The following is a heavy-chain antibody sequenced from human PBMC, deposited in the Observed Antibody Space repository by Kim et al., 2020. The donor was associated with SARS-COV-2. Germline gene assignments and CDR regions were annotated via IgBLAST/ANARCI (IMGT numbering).Heavy chain of an antibody. Sequence: GGSLRLSCAASGFTFRKYVMSWARQAPGKGLEWVSAIAATGGDTYYAGSVKGRFTISRDNSKNMVFLQLNSLRAEDTALYYCTQGGWLDVWGQGTTVTVSS. D-gene: IGHD6-19*01. CDR3: TQGGWLDV. CDR2: IAATGGDT. J-gene: IGHJ6*02. V-gene: IGHV3-23*01. CDR1: GFTFRKYV.